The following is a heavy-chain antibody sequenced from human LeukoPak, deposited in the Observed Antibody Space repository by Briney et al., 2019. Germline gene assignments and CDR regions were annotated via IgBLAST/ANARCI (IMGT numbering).Heavy chain of an antibody. CDR2: INHSGST. CDR3: ARYSGQIVVVPAASYWYFDL. CDR1: GDSISSGGYY. D-gene: IGHD2-2*01. J-gene: IGHJ2*01. Sequence: SQTLSLTCTVSGDSISSGGYYWSWIRQPPGKGLEWIGEINHSGSTNYNPSLKSRVTISVDTSKNQFSLKLSSVTAADTAVYYCARYSGQIVVVPAASYWYFDLWGRGTLVTVSS. V-gene: IGHV4-30-2*01.